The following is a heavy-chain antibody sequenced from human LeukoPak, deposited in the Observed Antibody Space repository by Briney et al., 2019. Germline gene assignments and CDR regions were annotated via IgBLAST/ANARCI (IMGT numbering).Heavy chain of an antibody. CDR1: GFTFDDYG. J-gene: IGHJ3*02. CDR3: ARYRVDYLYAFDI. V-gene: IGHV3-7*03. Sequence: GGSLRLSCAASGFTFDDYGMSWVRQAPGKGLEWVANINQDGSDKYYVDSVEGRFTISRDNAKNSLYLQMNSLRAEDTALYYCARYRVDYLYAFDIWGQGTMVTVSS. CDR2: INQDGSDK. D-gene: IGHD4-11*01.